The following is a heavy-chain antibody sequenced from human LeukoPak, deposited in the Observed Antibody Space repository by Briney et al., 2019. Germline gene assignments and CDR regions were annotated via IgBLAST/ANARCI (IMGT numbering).Heavy chain of an antibody. V-gene: IGHV3-21*04. D-gene: IGHD3-22*01. CDR3: TRSGYRHPYHFEP. J-gene: IGHJ5*02. CDR1: GFTFSSYS. CDR2: ISSSSSYI. Sequence: GGSLRLSCAASGFTFSSYSMNWVRHAPGKVLEWVSSISSSSSYIYYADSVKGRFTISRDNSKNTLSLQMNSLRADDTAIYYCTRSGYRHPYHFEPWGQGTLVIVSS.